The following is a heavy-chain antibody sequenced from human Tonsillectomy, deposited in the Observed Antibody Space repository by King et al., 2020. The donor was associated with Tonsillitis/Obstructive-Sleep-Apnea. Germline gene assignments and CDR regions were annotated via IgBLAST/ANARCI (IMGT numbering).Heavy chain of an antibody. D-gene: IGHD3-9*01. J-gene: IGHJ4*02. CDR1: GFIFSTYA. CDR3: APGDDILTGIVRN. Sequence: DVQLVQSGGGLVQPGGSLRLSCAASGFIFSTYAMSWVRQAPGKGLEWVSSISVSDGKTYYADSVKGRFTISRDNSNNTLCLQMNSLRAEDTAVYYCAPGDDILTGIVRNWGQGTLVTVSS. CDR2: ISVSDGKT. V-gene: IGHV3-23*04.